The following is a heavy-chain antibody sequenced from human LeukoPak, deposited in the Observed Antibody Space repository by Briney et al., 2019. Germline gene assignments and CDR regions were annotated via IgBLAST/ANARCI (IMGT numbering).Heavy chain of an antibody. D-gene: IGHD3-10*01. CDR2: ISSSSSYT. Sequence: GGFLRLSCAASGFTFSDYYMSWIRQAPGKGLEWVSYISSSSSYTNYADSVKGRFTISRDNAKNSLYLQMNSLRAEDTAVYYCARDWSRITMVRELDYWGQGTLVTVSS. J-gene: IGHJ4*02. CDR1: GFTFSDYY. CDR3: ARDWSRITMVRELDY. V-gene: IGHV3-11*06.